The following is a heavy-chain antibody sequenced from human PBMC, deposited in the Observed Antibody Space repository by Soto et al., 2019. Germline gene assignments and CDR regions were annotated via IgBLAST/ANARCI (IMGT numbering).Heavy chain of an antibody. CDR1: GFSLSTSGMR. J-gene: IGHJ3*02. Sequence: SGPTLVNPTQTLTLTCTFSGFSLSTSGMRVSWIRQPPGKALEWLARIDWDDDKFYSTSLKTRLTISKDTSKNQVVLTMTNMDPVDTATYCCARSNSGSYYSAFEIWGQGTMVTVSS. D-gene: IGHD1-26*01. V-gene: IGHV2-70*04. CDR2: IDWDDDK. CDR3: ARSNSGSYYSAFEI.